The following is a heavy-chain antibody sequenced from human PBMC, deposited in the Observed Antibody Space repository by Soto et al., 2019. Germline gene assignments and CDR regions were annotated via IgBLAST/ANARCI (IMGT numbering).Heavy chain of an antibody. V-gene: IGHV1-8*01. D-gene: IGHD2-15*01. J-gene: IGHJ5*02. Sequence: ASVKVSCKASGDTFTSYEINWVRQATGQGLEWMGWMNPNSGNTGYAQKFQGRVTMTRNTSISTGYMELSSLRSEDTAVYYCARLGYCSGASCRRGNWFDPWGQGTLVTVSS. CDR1: GDTFTSYE. CDR2: MNPNSGNT. CDR3: ARLGYCSGASCRRGNWFDP.